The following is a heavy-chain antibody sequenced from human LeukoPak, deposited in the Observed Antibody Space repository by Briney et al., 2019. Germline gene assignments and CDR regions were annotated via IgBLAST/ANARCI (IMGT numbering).Heavy chain of an antibody. CDR2: ISGSGGST. J-gene: IGHJ4*02. D-gene: IGHD6-19*01. V-gene: IGHV3-23*01. CDR1: GFTFDDYA. Sequence: PGGSLRLSCAASGFTFDDYAMHWVRQAPWKGLEWVSGISGSGGSTYYADSVKGRFTISRDNSKNTLYLQMNSLRAEDTAVYYCKLVAGPFDYWGQGTLVTVSS. CDR3: KLVAGPFDY.